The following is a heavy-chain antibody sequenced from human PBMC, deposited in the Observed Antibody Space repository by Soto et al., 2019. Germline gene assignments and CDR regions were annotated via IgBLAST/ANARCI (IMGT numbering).Heavy chain of an antibody. CDR1: GFSLSTSAVG. J-gene: IGHJ4*02. V-gene: IGHV2-5*02. D-gene: IGHD3-9*01. Sequence: QITLKESGPTLAKPTQTLTLTCTFSGFSLSTSAVGLAWIRQPPGKALEWLALIYWDDDKRYSPSLNSRLTITKDTSKNQVVLTMTNVDPVDTATYYCAHTRYMGGYFDYWGQGTLVTVSS. CDR3: AHTRYMGGYFDY. CDR2: IYWDDDK.